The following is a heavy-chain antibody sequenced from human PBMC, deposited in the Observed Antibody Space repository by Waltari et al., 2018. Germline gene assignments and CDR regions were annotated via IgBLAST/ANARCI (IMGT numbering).Heavy chain of an antibody. CDR3: ATGFSSGYYKGDAFDI. Sequence: QVQLVQSGAEVKKPGASVKVSRKVSGYTLTELSMQWVRQAPGKGLEWMGGFDPEDGETIYAQKFQGRVTMTEDTSTDTAYMELSSLRSEDTAVYYCATGFSSGYYKGDAFDIWGQGTMVTVSS. CDR2: FDPEDGET. D-gene: IGHD3-22*01. CDR1: GYTLTELS. V-gene: IGHV1-24*01. J-gene: IGHJ3*02.